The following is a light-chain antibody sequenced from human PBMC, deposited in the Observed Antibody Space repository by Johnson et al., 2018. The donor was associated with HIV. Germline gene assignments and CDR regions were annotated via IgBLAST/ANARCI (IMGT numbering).Light chain of an antibody. V-gene: IGLV1-51*01. CDR1: SSKIGNNY. Sequence: QSVLTQPPSVSVAPGQKVTISCSGSSSKIGNNYVSWYQQFPGTAPKLLIYDNNKRPSGIPDRFYGSKSGTSATLGITGLQTGDEADYYCGTWDNSLSAGVFGTGTKVTVL. J-gene: IGLJ1*01. CDR3: GTWDNSLSAGV. CDR2: DNN.